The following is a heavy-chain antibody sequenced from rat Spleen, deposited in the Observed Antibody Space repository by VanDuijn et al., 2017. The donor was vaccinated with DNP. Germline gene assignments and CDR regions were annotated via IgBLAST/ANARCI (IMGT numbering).Heavy chain of an antibody. CDR3: TRTDGSYGFDY. D-gene: IGHD1-3*01. V-gene: IGHV5-46*01. Sequence: EVQLVESGGGLVQPGRSMRPSCAASGFDFKNFPMAWVRQTPTQGLEWVATIGIVGGSTYYRDSVKGRFTGSRDDAKTTLYLQMNSLRSEDTATYYCTRTDGSYGFDYWGQGVMVTVSS. J-gene: IGHJ2*01. CDR1: GFDFKNFP. CDR2: IGIVGGST.